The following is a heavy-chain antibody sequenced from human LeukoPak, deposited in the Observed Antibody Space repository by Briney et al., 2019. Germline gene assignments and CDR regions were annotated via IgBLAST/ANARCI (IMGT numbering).Heavy chain of an antibody. CDR2: INYSGRT. V-gene: IGHV4-39*01. D-gene: IGHD1-1*01. CDR3: ARRGSGRNWFDP. CDR1: GGSVSDSSYY. Sequence: SETLSLTCTVSGGSVSDSSYYWGWIRQPPGKGLEWIASINYSGRTFYNPSLKSRVSISVDTSKNQFSVNLYSMTAADTAVYYCARRGSGRNWFDPWGQGTLVTVSS. J-gene: IGHJ5*02.